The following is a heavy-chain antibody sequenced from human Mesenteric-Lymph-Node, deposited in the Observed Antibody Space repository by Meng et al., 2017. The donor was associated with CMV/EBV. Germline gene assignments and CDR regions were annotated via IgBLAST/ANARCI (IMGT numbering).Heavy chain of an antibody. V-gene: IGHV1-69*05. D-gene: IGHD6-13*01. CDR3: ARGPPYSSSWDYFDY. CDR2: IIPIFATE. Sequence: SGGTFSTYASSWVRQAPGQGREWMGGIIPIFATENYAQKFQGRVTISTDESTSTAYMELSSLRSEDTAVYYCARGPPYSSSWDYFDYWGQGILVTVSS. J-gene: IGHJ4*02. CDR1: GGTFSTYA.